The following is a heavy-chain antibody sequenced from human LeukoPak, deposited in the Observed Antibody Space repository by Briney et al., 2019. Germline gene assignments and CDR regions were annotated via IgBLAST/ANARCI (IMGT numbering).Heavy chain of an antibody. J-gene: IGHJ4*02. CDR2: TRNKANSYTT. V-gene: IGHV3-72*01. D-gene: IGHD5-18*01. CDR3: ARVAAMVGFDY. CDR1: GFTFSDHY. Sequence: PGGSLRLSCAASGFTFSDHYMDWVRQAPGKGLGWVGRTRNKANSYTTEYAASVQGRFTISRDDSKNSLYLQMNSLKTEDTAVYYCARVAAMVGFDYWGQGTLVTVSS.